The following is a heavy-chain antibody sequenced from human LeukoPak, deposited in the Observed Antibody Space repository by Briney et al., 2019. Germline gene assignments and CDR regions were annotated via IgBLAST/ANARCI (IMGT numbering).Heavy chain of an antibody. D-gene: IGHD1-26*01. CDR1: GFTFSSYA. J-gene: IGHJ4*02. Sequence: GGSLRLSCAASGFTFSSYAMSWVRQAPGKGLEWVSAISGSGGSTYHADSVKGRFTISRDNSKNTLYLQMNSLRAEDTAVYYCAKAVSGSYLGYWGQGTLVTVSS. CDR2: ISGSGGST. CDR3: AKAVSGSYLGY. V-gene: IGHV3-23*01.